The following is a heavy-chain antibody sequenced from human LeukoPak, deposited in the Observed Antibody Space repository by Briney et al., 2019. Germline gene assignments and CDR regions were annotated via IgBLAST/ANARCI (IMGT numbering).Heavy chain of an antibody. CDR3: ARAHGVYYYYGMDV. V-gene: IGHV4-59*01. J-gene: IGHJ6*02. D-gene: IGHD4-17*01. CDR2: IYYSGST. CDR1: GGSISSYY. Sequence: KTSETLSLTCTVSGGSISSYYWSWIRQPPGKGLEWIGYIYYSGSTNYNPSLKSRVTISVDTSKNQFSLKLSSVTAADTAVYYGARAHGVYYYYGMDVWGQGTTVTVSS.